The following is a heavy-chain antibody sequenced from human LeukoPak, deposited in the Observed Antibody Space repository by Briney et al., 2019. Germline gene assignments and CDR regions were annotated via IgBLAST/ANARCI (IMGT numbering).Heavy chain of an antibody. CDR3: ASLHYGPTQDWFDP. CDR2: INPNSGGT. CDR1: GYTFTGYY. J-gene: IGHJ5*02. D-gene: IGHD4-17*01. V-gene: IGHV1-2*02. Sequence: ASVKVSCKASGYTFTGYYMHWVRQARGQGLEWMGWINPNSGGTNYAQKFQGRVTMTRDTSISTAYMELSRLRSDDTAVYYCASLHYGPTQDWFDPWGQGTLVTVSS.